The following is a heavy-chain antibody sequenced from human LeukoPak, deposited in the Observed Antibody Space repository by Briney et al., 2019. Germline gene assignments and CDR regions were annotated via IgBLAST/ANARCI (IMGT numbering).Heavy chain of an antibody. Sequence: GGSLRLSCAASGFTFSSYSMNWVRQAPGKGLEWVPSTSSSSSYIYYADSVKGRFTISRDNAKNSLYLQMNSLRAEDTAVYYCARDERSTIFGVVFYYMDVWGKGTTVTVSS. V-gene: IGHV3-21*01. D-gene: IGHD3-3*01. CDR3: ARDERSTIFGVVFYYMDV. CDR1: GFTFSSYS. CDR2: TSSSSSYI. J-gene: IGHJ6*03.